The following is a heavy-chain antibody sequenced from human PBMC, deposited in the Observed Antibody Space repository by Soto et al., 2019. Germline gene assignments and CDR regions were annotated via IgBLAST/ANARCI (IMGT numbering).Heavy chain of an antibody. CDR2: IYYSGST. V-gene: IGHV4-30-4*01. CDR1: GGSISSGDYY. J-gene: IGHJ6*02. D-gene: IGHD2-21*02. CDR3: ARGLVTARREYYYYYGMDV. Sequence: SETLSLTCTVSGGSISSGDYYWSWIRQPPGKGLEWIGYIYYSGSTYYNPSLKSRVTISVDTSKNQFSLKLSSVTAADTAVYYCARGLVTARREYYYYYGMDVWGQGTTVTVSS.